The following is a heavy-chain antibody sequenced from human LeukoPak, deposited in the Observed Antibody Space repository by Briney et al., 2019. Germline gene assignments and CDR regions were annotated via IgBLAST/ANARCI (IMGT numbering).Heavy chain of an antibody. CDR3: ARGTTVRGVIPPFAFDI. D-gene: IGHD3-10*01. J-gene: IGHJ3*02. Sequence: ASVKVSCTASGYTFTSYAMHWVRQAPGQRLEWMGWINAGNGNTKYSQKFQGRVTMTTDTSTSTAYMELRSLRSDDPAVYYCARGTTVRGVIPPFAFDIWGQGTMVTVSS. CDR1: GYTFTSYA. V-gene: IGHV1-3*01. CDR2: INAGNGNT.